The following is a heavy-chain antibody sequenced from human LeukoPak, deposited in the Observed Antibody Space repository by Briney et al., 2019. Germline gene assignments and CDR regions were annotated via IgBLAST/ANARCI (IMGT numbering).Heavy chain of an antibody. J-gene: IGHJ4*02. V-gene: IGHV3-11*01. Sequence: GGSLRLSCAASGFTFSDYYMSWIRQAPGKGQEWVSYISSSGSTIYYADSVKGRFTISRDNAKNSLYLQMNSLRAEDTAVYYCARELIVVVPHARGGDYVLDYWGQGTLVTVSS. CDR1: GFTFSDYY. CDR2: ISSSGSTI. CDR3: ARELIVVVPHARGGDYVLDY. D-gene: IGHD2-2*01.